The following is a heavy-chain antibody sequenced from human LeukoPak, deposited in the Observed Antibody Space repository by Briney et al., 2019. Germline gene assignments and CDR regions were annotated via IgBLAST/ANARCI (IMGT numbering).Heavy chain of an antibody. CDR3: VKDYSTIAAAANPLFDY. Sequence: GGSLRLSCAASGFTFSSCAVTCVRQAPGEGLESVSGITGSGDTTFYADSVKGRFTISRDNSKNTLYLQMHSLRAEDTAVYYCVKDYSTIAAAANPLFDYWGQGALVTVSS. V-gene: IGHV3-23*01. J-gene: IGHJ4*02. CDR2: ITGSGDTT. D-gene: IGHD6-13*01. CDR1: GFTFSSCA.